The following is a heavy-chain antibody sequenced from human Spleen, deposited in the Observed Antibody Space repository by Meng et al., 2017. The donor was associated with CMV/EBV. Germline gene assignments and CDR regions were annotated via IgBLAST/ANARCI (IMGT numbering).Heavy chain of an antibody. D-gene: IGHD2-2*01. CDR3: ARGLAGLVVPHDELDY. CDR2: ISTYNGNT. J-gene: IGHJ4*02. V-gene: IGHV1-18*01. CDR1: GYTFTTYG. Sequence: ASVKVSCKASGYTFTTYGVSWVRQAPGQGLEWMGWISTYNGNTNYAQKVQGRVTMTKDTSTSTAYMDLRSLRSDDTAVYYCARGLAGLVVPHDELDYWGQGTLVTVSS.